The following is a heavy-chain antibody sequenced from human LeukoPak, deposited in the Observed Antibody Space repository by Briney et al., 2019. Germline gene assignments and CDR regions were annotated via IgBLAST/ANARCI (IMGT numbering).Heavy chain of an antibody. CDR1: GYTFTSYG. Sequence: ASVKVSCKASGYTFTSYGISWVRQAPGQGLEWMGWTSAYNGNTNYAQKLQGRVTMTTDTSTSTAYMELRSLRSDDTAVYYCARAATVTTKFDYWGQGTLVTVSS. CDR2: TSAYNGNT. D-gene: IGHD4-17*01. CDR3: ARAATVTTKFDY. V-gene: IGHV1-18*01. J-gene: IGHJ4*02.